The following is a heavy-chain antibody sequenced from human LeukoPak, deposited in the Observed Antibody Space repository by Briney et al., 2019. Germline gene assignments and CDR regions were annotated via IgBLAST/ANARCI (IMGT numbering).Heavy chain of an antibody. V-gene: IGHV1-2*02. J-gene: IGHJ3*01. Sequence: GASVKVSCKASGYTFTGYYMHWVRQAPGQGLEWRGWINPNSGGTNYAQKLQGRVTMTTDTSTSTAYMELRSLRSDDTAVYYCARPRPAYYYDSMDPWGQGTMVTVSS. CDR2: INPNSGGT. CDR1: GYTFTGYY. D-gene: IGHD3-22*01. CDR3: ARPRPAYYYDSMDP.